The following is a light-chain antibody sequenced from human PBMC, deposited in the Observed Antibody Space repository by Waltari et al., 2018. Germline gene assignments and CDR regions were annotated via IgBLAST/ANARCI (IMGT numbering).Light chain of an antibody. CDR3: ATWDSSLTAPVL. J-gene: IGLJ2*01. V-gene: IGLV1-51*01. Sequence: QSVLTQPPSVSAAPGPKVTISCSGSTFNIGAKYVSWYQRPPTTAPKLLIYDNDKRPSGIPDRFSASKSGASATLDITGLQTGDEAEYICATWDSSLTAPVLFGGGTKVTVL. CDR2: DND. CDR1: TFNIGAKY.